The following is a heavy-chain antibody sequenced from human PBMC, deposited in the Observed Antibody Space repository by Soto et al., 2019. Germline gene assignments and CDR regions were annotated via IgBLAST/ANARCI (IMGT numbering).Heavy chain of an antibody. CDR2: IYYRGTT. Sequence: SETLSLTCTVSGGSITSTNYYWDWIRQPPGEGLEWIGTIYYRGTTYFNPSLKSRVTSSIDTSKNQFSLSLNSVTAADTAVYYCARRDGQPAAIDYWGQGALVTVSS. V-gene: IGHV4-39*01. J-gene: IGHJ4*02. D-gene: IGHD2-2*01. CDR3: ARRDGQPAAIDY. CDR1: GGSITSTNYY.